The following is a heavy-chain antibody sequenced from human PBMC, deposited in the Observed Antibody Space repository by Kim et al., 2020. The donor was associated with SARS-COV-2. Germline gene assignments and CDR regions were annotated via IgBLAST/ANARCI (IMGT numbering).Heavy chain of an antibody. D-gene: IGHD6-19*01. CDR3: TRSGWLYDYGMDV. J-gene: IGHJ6*02. CDR2: ISWDGGST. V-gene: IGHV3-43*01. CDR1: GFNFDDFS. Sequence: GGSLRLSSAASGFNFDDFSLHWVRQAPGKGLEWVSLISWDGGSTYYADSVKGRFTISRDNSKNSLYLHMNSLRSEDTALYYCTRSGWLYDYGMDVWGQGTTVTVSS.